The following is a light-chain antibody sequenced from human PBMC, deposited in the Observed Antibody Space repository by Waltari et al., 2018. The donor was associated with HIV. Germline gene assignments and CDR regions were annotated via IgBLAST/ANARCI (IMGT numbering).Light chain of an antibody. CDR1: ETIRGW. CDR2: KAS. CDR3: QRYDSETDPS. Sequence: DLRMTQSPSTLPASVGDRVTINCRASETIRGWLAWYQQKPGKAPKLLIQKASTLQSGVPPRFSGSGSGTEYTLTISSVQPDDFATYYCQRYDSETDPSFGQGTKLEIK. J-gene: IGKJ2*01. V-gene: IGKV1-5*03.